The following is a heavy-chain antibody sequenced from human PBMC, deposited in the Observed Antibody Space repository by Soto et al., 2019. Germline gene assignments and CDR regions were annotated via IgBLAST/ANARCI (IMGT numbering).Heavy chain of an antibody. D-gene: IGHD6-19*01. CDR2: IYWNDDK. CDR1: GFSLRTSGVG. J-gene: IGHJ5*02. V-gene: IGHV2-5*01. Sequence: SGPTLVNPTQTLTLTCIFSGFSLRTSGVGVGWIRQPPGKSLEWLGFIYWNDDKRYSPSLKSRLTITKDTSKNQVVLTMTNMDPVDTATYYCAKSGSSGWYGWFDPWGQGTLVTVSS. CDR3: AKSGSSGWYGWFDP.